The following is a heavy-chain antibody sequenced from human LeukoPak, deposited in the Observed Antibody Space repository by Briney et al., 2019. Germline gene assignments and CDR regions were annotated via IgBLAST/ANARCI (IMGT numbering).Heavy chain of an antibody. CDR1: GGSISIYY. Sequence: PSETLSLTCTVSGGSISIYYWSWIRQPPGKGLEWIGYIYYSGSTNYNPSLKSRVTISVDTSKNQFSLKLSSVTAADTAVYYCARGTTMDAFDIWGQGTMVTVSS. J-gene: IGHJ3*02. CDR2: IYYSGST. CDR3: ARGTTMDAFDI. V-gene: IGHV4-59*01. D-gene: IGHD4-17*01.